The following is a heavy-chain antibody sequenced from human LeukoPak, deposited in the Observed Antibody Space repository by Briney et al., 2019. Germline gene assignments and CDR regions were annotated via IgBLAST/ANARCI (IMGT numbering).Heavy chain of an antibody. D-gene: IGHD3-22*01. CDR2: ISGSGGST. Sequence: GGSLRLSCAASGFTFSSYAMSWVRQAPGKGLEWVSAISGSGGSTYYADSVKGRFTISRDNPKNTLYLQMNSLRAEDTAVYYCATDYYDSSGYSVGPVFYWGQGTLVTVSS. V-gene: IGHV3-23*01. CDR3: ATDYYDSSGYSVGPVFY. CDR1: GFTFSSYA. J-gene: IGHJ4*02.